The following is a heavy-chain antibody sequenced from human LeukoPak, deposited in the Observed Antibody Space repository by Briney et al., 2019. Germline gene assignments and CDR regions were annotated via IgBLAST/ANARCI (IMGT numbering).Heavy chain of an antibody. CDR3: ASGTYYRFDY. D-gene: IGHD1-26*01. J-gene: IGHJ4*02. CDR2: ISSNGFST. Sequence: PGGSLRLSCAASGFTFSNYAMHWVRQAPGKGLEYVSGISSNGFSTYYANSVKGRFTISRDNSKNTLYLQMGSLRAEDTAVYYCASGTYYRFDYWGQGTQVTVSS. V-gene: IGHV3-64*01. CDR1: GFTFSNYA.